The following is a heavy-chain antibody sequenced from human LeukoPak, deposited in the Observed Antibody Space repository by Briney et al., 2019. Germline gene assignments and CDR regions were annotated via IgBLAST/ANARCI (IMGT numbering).Heavy chain of an antibody. Sequence: PSQTLSLTCTVSGGSISSGGYYWSWIRQHPGKGLEWIGYIYYSGSTYYNPSLKSRVTISVDTSKNQFSLKPSSVTAADTAVYYCARVWNDYGDYVPDYWGQGTLVTVSS. CDR1: GGSISSGGYY. J-gene: IGHJ4*02. CDR3: ARVWNDYGDYVPDY. D-gene: IGHD4-17*01. CDR2: IYYSGST. V-gene: IGHV4-31*03.